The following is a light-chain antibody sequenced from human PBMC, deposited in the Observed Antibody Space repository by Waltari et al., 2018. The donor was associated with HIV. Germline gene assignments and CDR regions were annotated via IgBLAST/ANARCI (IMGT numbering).Light chain of an antibody. CDR2: QSS. J-gene: IGKJ1*01. V-gene: IGKV1-5*03. Sequence: DIRLTQSPSPLSASAGDRVAITCRAGQNVGAFLAWYQQKPGKPPQLLIFQSSILEGGVPSRFSGSVSGSDFTLTSNGLQSDDFATYYCHQYASFSGTFGQGTKVEL. CDR3: HQYASFSGT. CDR1: QNVGAF.